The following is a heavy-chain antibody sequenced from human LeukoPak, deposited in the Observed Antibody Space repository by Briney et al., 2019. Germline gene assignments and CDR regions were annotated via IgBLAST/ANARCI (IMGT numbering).Heavy chain of an antibody. D-gene: IGHD2-15*01. V-gene: IGHV1-18*01. J-gene: IGHJ4*02. CDR3: ARIACSGGSCYDLYYFDY. CDR2: ISAYNGNT. CDR1: GYTFTSYG. Sequence: ASVKVSCKASGYTFTSYGISWVRQAPGQGLEWMGWISAYNGNTNYAQKLRGRVTMTTDTSTSTAFMELRSLRSDDTAVYYCARIACSGGSCYDLYYFDYWGQGILVTVSS.